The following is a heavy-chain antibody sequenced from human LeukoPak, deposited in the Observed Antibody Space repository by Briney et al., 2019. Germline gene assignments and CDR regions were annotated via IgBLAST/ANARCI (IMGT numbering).Heavy chain of an antibody. CDR3: ARGRRNCSSTSCYTSYYFDY. D-gene: IGHD2-2*02. J-gene: IGHJ4*02. CDR1: GFTFDVYG. V-gene: IGHV3-20*01. Sequence: GGSLRLSCAASGFTFDVYGMSWVRQIPGKGLEWVSGINRIGGSTGHTDSVKGRFTISRDNAKNSLYLEMNSLRAEDTALYHCARGRRNCSSTSCYTSYYFDYWGQGTLVTVSS. CDR2: INRIGGST.